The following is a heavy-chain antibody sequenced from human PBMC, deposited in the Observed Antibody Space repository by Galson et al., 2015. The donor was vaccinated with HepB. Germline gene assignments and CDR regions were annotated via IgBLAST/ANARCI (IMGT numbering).Heavy chain of an antibody. V-gene: IGHV5-51*01. J-gene: IGHJ5*02. CDR2: IYPGDSDT. Sequence: QSGAEVKKPGESLKISCKGSEYSFTSYWIGWVRHMPGKGLEWMGSIYPGDSDTRYSPSFQGQVTISADKSITTAYLQWSSLKASDTAIYYCARGRSCSDGVCRNWFDPWGQGTLVTVSS. D-gene: IGHD2-8*01. CDR1: EYSFTSYW. CDR3: ARGRSCSDGVCRNWFDP.